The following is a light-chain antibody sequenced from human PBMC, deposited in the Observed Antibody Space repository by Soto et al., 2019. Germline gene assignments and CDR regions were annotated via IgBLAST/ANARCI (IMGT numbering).Light chain of an antibody. CDR3: QQYNIWPPLT. Sequence: EIVMTQSPATLSVSPGEGVTLFCRASQSIRNNLAWYQQRPGQAPRLLIYGASTRATGVPARFSGSGSGTDSTLTINSLQSDDSAVYYCQQYNIWPPLTFGGGTAVEIK. J-gene: IGKJ4*01. CDR1: QSIRNN. V-gene: IGKV3-15*01. CDR2: GAS.